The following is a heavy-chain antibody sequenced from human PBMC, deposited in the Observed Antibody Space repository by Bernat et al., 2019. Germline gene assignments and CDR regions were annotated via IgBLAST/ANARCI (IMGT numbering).Heavy chain of an antibody. J-gene: IGHJ4*02. CDR3: TTGGRSMVTTPDY. V-gene: IGHV3-15*01. CDR1: GFTFSNAW. D-gene: IGHD4-17*01. CDR2: IKSKTDGGTT. Sequence: EVQLVESGGGLVKPGGSLRLSCAASGFTFSNAWMSWVRQAPGKGLEWVGRIKSKTDGGTTDYAAPVKGRFTISRDDSKNTLYLQMNSLKTEDSALYYCTTGGRSMVTTPDYWGQGTLVTVSS.